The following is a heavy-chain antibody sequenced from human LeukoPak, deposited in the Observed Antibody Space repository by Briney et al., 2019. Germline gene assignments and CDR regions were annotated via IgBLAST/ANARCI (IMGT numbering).Heavy chain of an antibody. Sequence: PPQTLSLTCTVSGGSISSGGYYWSWIRQHPGKGLEWIGYIYYSGSTYYNPSLKSRVTISVDTSKNQFSLKLSSVTAADTAVYYCARASFTARNWFDPWGQGTLVTVSS. CDR2: IYYSGST. V-gene: IGHV4-31*03. CDR1: GGSISSGGYY. J-gene: IGHJ5*02. CDR3: ARASFTARNWFDP.